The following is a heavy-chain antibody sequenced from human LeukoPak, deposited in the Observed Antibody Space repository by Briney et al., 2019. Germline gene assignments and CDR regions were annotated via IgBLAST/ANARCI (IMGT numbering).Heavy chain of an antibody. Sequence: GASVKVSCKASGYFFNAYYMHWVRQAPGQGLEWMGWINPNTGGTDYAQNFQGRVTMTRDTSISTAYMELSGLTSDDTAVYYCARVRPDTMVRGTKRPSNWFDPWGQGTLVTVSS. V-gene: IGHV1-2*02. CDR3: ARVRPDTMVRGTKRPSNWFDP. D-gene: IGHD3-10*01. J-gene: IGHJ5*02. CDR1: GYFFNAYY. CDR2: INPNTGGT.